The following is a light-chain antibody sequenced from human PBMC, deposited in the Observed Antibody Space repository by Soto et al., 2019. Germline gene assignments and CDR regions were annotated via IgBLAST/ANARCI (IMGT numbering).Light chain of an antibody. CDR2: GAS. CDR3: QQFYYYPHT. V-gene: IGKV1D-13*01. Sequence: IQLTQSPSFLSASVGDRVTITCRASQDISSFLAWYQQKPGQVPEVLIYGASRLHVGVPSRFTGSGYGTDFTLTINNLQPEDFAIYYCQQFYYYPHTFGQGTKLEVK. J-gene: IGKJ2*01. CDR1: QDISSF.